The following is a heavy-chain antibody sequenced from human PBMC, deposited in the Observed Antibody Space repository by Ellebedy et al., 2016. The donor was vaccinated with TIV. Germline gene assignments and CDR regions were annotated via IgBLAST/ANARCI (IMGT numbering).Heavy chain of an antibody. J-gene: IGHJ4*02. CDR1: GGSISSYY. CDR3: ARESYDSSGYYFDY. CDR2: IYTSGST. V-gene: IGHV4-4*07. D-gene: IGHD3-22*01. Sequence: SETLSLXXTVSGGSISSYYWSWIRQPAGKGLEWIGRIYTSGSTNYNPSLKSRVTISVDTSKNQFSLKLSSVTAADTAVYYCARESYDSSGYYFDYWGQGTLVTVSS.